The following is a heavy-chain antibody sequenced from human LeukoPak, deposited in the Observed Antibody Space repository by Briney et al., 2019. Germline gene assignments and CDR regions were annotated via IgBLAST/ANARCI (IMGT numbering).Heavy chain of an antibody. J-gene: IGHJ4*02. Sequence: ASVKVSCKASGYTFSNYGISWVRQAPGLGLEWMGWTSYNGNTNYAQKFQDRVTMTTDTSTTTAYMELRSLESDDTAAYYCARHSGSGWQALGYWGQGTLVTVSS. V-gene: IGHV1-18*04. D-gene: IGHD6-19*01. CDR2: TSYNGNT. CDR1: GYTFSNYG. CDR3: ARHSGSGWQALGY.